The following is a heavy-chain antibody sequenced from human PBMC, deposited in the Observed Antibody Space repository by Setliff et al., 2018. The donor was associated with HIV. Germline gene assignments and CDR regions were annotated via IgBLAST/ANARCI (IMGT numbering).Heavy chain of an antibody. CDR3: ARDHGMWDYGGNFLLREYFHH. D-gene: IGHD4-17*01. V-gene: IGHV1-18*01. CDR2: ISVYNGNI. Sequence: GASVKVSCKASGYTFTTYGFSWVRQAPGQGLEWMGWISVYNGNINYAQKLQGRVTMTTDTSTSTAYMELRSLRSDDTAIYYCARDHGMWDYGGNFLLREYFHHWGQGTLVTVSS. J-gene: IGHJ1*01. CDR1: GYTFTTYG.